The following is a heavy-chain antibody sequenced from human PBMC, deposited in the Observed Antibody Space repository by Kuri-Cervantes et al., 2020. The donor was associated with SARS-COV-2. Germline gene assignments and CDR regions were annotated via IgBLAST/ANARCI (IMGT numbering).Heavy chain of an antibody. CDR1: GGSISSSSYY. CDR2: INHSGST. J-gene: IGHJ4*02. V-gene: IGHV4-39*07. Sequence: ESLKISCTVSGGSISSSSYYWSWIRQPPGKGLEWIGEINHSGSTNYNPSLKSRVTISVDTSKNQFSLKLSSVTAADTAVYYCARVTEQLVRGWLDYWGQGTLVTVSS. CDR3: ARVTEQLVRGWLDY. D-gene: IGHD6-6*01.